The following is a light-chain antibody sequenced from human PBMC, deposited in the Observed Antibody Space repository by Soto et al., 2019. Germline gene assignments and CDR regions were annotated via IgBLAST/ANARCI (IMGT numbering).Light chain of an antibody. V-gene: IGKV4-1*01. CDR3: QQYYIMTH. CDR1: QSVLYSSNNKNY. CDR2: WAS. Sequence: DIVMTQSPDSLAVSLGEWATINCKSSQSVLYSSNNKNYLAWYQQKPGQPPKLLIYWASTRASGVPDRFSGSGSGTDFTLTISSLQAEDVAVYYCQQYYIMTHFGRGTKLEIK. J-gene: IGKJ2*01.